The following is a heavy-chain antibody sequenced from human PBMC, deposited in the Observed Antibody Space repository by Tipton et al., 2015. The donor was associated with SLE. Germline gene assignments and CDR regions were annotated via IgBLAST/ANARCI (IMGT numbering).Heavy chain of an antibody. CDR3: ARHDYDDNGYYRHYFDY. D-gene: IGHD3-22*01. CDR2: INYSGST. J-gene: IGHJ4*02. Sequence: LRLSCTIYGGSFSGYHWSWIRQAPGKGLQWIGEINYSGSTNYNPSLESRVTISIGTSKNQLSLKLSSVTAADTAVYYCARHDYDDNGYYRHYFDYWGQGTLVTVSS. CDR1: GGSFSGYH. V-gene: IGHV4-34*01.